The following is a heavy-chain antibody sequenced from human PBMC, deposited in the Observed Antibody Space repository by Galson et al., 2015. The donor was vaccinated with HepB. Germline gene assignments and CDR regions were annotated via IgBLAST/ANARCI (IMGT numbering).Heavy chain of an antibody. CDR2: IKSKTDGGTT. J-gene: IGHJ4*02. D-gene: IGHD3-3*01. Sequence: SLRLSCAASGFTFSNAWMSWVRQAPGKGLEWVGRIKSKTDGGTTDYAAPVKGRFTISRDDSKNTLYLQMNSLKTEDTAVYYCTTSPPVYDFWSGYSFCGYWGQRTLFTVYS. V-gene: IGHV3-15*01. CDR3: TTSPPVYDFWSGYSFCGY. CDR1: GFTFSNAW.